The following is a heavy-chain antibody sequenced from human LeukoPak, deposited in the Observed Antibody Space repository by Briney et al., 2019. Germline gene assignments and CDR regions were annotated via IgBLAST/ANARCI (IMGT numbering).Heavy chain of an antibody. CDR2: VDPEDGET. CDR3: ATGPQTGRHNWFYP. CDR1: GYTFTDYY. J-gene: IGHJ5*02. D-gene: IGHD1-14*01. Sequence: ASVKISCKVSGYTFTDYYMHWVQQAAGKGLEWMGLVDPEDGETIYAEKFQGRVTITADTSTDTAYMELSSLRSEDTAVYYCATGPQTGRHNWFYPWGQGTLVTVSS. V-gene: IGHV1-69-2*01.